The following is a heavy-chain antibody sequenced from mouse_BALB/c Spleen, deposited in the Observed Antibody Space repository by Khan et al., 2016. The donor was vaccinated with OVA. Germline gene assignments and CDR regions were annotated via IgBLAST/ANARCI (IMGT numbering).Heavy chain of an antibody. D-gene: IGHD1-1*01. J-gene: IGHJ3*01. V-gene: IGHV5-6*01. CDR2: INTGGAYT. Sequence: DVQLVESGGDFVRPGGSLKLSCAASGFTFSTYGMSWVRQTPDKRLEWVATINTGGAYTYYPDSVKGQFTISRDNAKNTLYLQLSSLKSEDTAIYYCARLAYYYNSEGFAYWGQGTLVTVSA. CDR1: GFTFSTYG. CDR3: ARLAYYYNSEGFAY.